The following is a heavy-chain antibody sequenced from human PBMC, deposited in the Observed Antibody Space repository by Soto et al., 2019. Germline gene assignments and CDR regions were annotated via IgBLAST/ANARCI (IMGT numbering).Heavy chain of an antibody. Sequence: QVHLVQSGAEVKKPGASVKVSCKASGYIFTGYHIHWVRQAPGRGLEWMGWINPNRGDTAYAQNFQGRVTMTRDTSFNLVYIEMSGLMSDDTAVYYCARDARGTRGFDEMDIWGQGTTVTVSS. CDR3: ARDARGTRGFDEMDI. V-gene: IGHV1-2*02. J-gene: IGHJ6*02. D-gene: IGHD3-9*01. CDR2: INPNRGDT. CDR1: GYIFTGYH.